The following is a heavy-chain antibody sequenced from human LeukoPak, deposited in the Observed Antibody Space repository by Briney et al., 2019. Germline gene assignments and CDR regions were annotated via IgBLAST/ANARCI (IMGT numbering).Heavy chain of an antibody. CDR2: IRYDGSNK. Sequence: PGGSLRLSCAASGFTFSSYGMHWVRPAPGKGLEWVAFIRYDGSNKYYADSVKGRFTISRDNSKNTLYLQMNSLRAEDTAVYYCAKPGIAARHFDYWGQGTLVTVSS. CDR3: AKPGIAARHFDY. J-gene: IGHJ4*02. V-gene: IGHV3-30*02. D-gene: IGHD6-6*01. CDR1: GFTFSSYG.